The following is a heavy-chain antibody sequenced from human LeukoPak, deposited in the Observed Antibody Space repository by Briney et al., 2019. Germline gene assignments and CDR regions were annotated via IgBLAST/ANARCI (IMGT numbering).Heavy chain of an antibody. D-gene: IGHD2-21*02. CDR3: ARAVVTAFFDY. J-gene: IGHJ4*02. CDR2: IYTSGST. Sequence: SETLSLTCTVSGGSISSGSYYWSWIRQPAGKGLEWIGRIYTSGSTNYNPSLKSRVTISVDTSKNQFSLKLSSVTAADTAVYYCARAVVTAFFDYWGQGTLVTVSS. CDR1: GGSISSGSYY. V-gene: IGHV4-61*02.